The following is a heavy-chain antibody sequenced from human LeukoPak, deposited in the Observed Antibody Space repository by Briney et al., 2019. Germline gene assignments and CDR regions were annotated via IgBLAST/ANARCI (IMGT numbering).Heavy chain of an antibody. Sequence: PGGSLSLSCAASGFTFSSYSVNWVRHAPGRGLEWVSYISRGSSTIYYADSVRGRFTISRDNAKNLLYLQMHSLRDEDTAVYYCARETGNLFDYWGQGTLVTVSS. CDR2: ISRGSSTI. CDR1: GFTFSSYS. CDR3: ARETGNLFDY. J-gene: IGHJ4*02. V-gene: IGHV3-48*02.